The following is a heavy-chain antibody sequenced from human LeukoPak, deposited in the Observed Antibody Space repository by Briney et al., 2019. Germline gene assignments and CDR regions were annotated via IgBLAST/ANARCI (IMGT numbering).Heavy chain of an antibody. CDR2: INHSGST. Sequence: SETLSLTCAVYGGSFSGYYWSWIRQPLGKGLEWIGEINHSGSTNYNPSLKSRVTISVDTSKNQFSLKLSSVTAADTAVYYCARGLRYYGSGSYYNGGGYFDYWGQGTLVTVSS. CDR1: GGSFSGYY. CDR3: ARGLRYYGSGSYYNGGGYFDY. D-gene: IGHD3-10*01. V-gene: IGHV4-34*01. J-gene: IGHJ4*02.